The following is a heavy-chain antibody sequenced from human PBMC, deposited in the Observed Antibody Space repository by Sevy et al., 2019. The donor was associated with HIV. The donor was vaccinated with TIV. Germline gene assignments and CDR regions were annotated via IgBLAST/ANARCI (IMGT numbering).Heavy chain of an antibody. CDR3: TRNGGAFDNGFDP. J-gene: IGHJ5*02. D-gene: IGHD2-8*01. Sequence: GGSLRLSCTASGFTFSSYDMNWVRQAPGKGLEWVSKISSSGSSIYYADSVKGRFTMYRDNAKNSLNLQMNSLRAEDTAVYYCTRNGGAFDNGFDPWGQGTLVTVSS. CDR1: GFTFSSYD. V-gene: IGHV3-48*03. CDR2: ISSSGSSI.